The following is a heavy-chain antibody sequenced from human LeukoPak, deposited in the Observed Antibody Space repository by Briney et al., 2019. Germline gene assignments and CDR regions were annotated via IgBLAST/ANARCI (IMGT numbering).Heavy chain of an antibody. CDR2: IHKNAIT. V-gene: IGHV3-53*01. CDR3: AKDSRGYYGSGSYSTV. CDR1: GFTVSSNY. Sequence: GGSLRLSCAASGFTVSSNYMSWVRQAPGKGLEWVSVIHKNAITSYADTVKGRFTISRDNSKNTLYLQMHSLRAEDTAVYYCAKDSRGYYGSGSYSTVWGKGTTVTISS. D-gene: IGHD3-10*01. J-gene: IGHJ6*04.